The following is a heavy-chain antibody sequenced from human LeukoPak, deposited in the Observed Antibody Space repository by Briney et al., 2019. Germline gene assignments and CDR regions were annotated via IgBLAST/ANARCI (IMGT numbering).Heavy chain of an antibody. CDR1: GFTFRDYY. Sequence: GGSLRLSCAASGFTFRDYYMSWIRQAPGKGLEWVSYISSSGSTIYYADSVKGRFTISRDNAKNLLYLQMNSLRAEDTAVYYCARDDRPLCPDLWGQGTLVTVSS. V-gene: IGHV3-11*01. CDR2: ISSSGSTI. CDR3: ARDDRPLCPDL. J-gene: IGHJ4*02. D-gene: IGHD3-10*02.